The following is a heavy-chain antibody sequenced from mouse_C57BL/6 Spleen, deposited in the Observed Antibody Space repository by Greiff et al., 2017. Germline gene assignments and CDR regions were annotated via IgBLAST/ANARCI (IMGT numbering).Heavy chain of an antibody. CDR1: GYTFTSYW. CDR2: IHPNSGST. V-gene: IGHV1-64*01. Sequence: QVQLQQPGAELVKPGASVKLSCKASGYTFTSYWMHWVKQRPGQGLEWIGMIHPNSGSTNDNEKFKSKATLTVDKSSSTAYMQLSSLTSEDAAVYYCAREGIRNAMDYWGQGTSVTVSS. D-gene: IGHD1-1*01. J-gene: IGHJ4*01. CDR3: AREGIRNAMDY.